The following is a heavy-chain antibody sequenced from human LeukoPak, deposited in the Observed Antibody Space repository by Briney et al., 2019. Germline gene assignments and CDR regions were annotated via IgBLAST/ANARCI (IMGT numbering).Heavy chain of an antibody. CDR2: IYFSGST. CDR3: ARDFFNYYGSGSYSIHGMDV. D-gene: IGHD3-10*01. CDR1: GGSIRSYY. J-gene: IGHJ6*02. V-gene: IGHV4-59*12. Sequence: PSETLSLTCTVSGGSIRSYYWSWIRQPPGKGLEWIGYIYFSGSTSYNPSLKSRVTISVDTSKNQFSLKLSSLTAADTAVYYCARDFFNYYGSGSYSIHGMDVWGQGITVIVSS.